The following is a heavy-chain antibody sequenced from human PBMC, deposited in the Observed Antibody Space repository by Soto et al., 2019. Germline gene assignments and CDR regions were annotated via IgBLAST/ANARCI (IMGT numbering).Heavy chain of an antibody. CDR2: ISSDGNSK. CDR1: GFTFSSHY. CDR3: ARDDEGGSDCDLGY. V-gene: IGHV3-30-3*01. J-gene: IGHJ4*02. D-gene: IGHD1-26*01. Sequence: QAHLVESGGGVVQPGRSLTLSCAVSGFTFSSHYMHWVRQAPGKGLEWVALISSDGNSKYYADSVKGRFTISRDNSKNTMYLQMNSLRVEVTAVYYCARDDEGGSDCDLGYWGQGALVIVSS.